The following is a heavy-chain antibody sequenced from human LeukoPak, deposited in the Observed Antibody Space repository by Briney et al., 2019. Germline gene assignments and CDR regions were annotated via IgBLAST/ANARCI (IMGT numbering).Heavy chain of an antibody. J-gene: IGHJ1*01. CDR2: ISNDGIT. D-gene: IGHD2-15*01. Sequence: GGSLRLSCAASGFTVSANYMSWVRQAPGKGLEWVSVISNDGITYYADSVKGRFTISRDISKNTLYLQMNSLRAEDTAVYYCARDVYCSGGSCYQQWGQGTLVTVSS. V-gene: IGHV3-53*01. CDR3: ARDVYCSGGSCYQQ. CDR1: GFTVSANY.